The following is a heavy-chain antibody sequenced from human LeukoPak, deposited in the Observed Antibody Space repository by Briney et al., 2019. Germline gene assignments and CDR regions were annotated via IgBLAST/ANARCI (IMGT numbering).Heavy chain of an antibody. Sequence: SGTLSLTCTVSGGSISSYYWNWVRQPPAKGLVWIGYIYYSGSTNYNPSLKSRVTISVDTSKNQFSLKLSSVTAADTAVYYCALRSGTTTCYARGCWFDPWGQGTLVTVSS. D-gene: IGHD2-2*01. J-gene: IGHJ5*02. CDR3: ALRSGTTTCYARGCWFDP. CDR1: GGSISSYY. V-gene: IGHV4-59*08. CDR2: IYYSGST.